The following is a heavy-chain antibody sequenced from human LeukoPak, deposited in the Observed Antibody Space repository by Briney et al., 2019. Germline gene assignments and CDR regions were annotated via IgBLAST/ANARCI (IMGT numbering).Heavy chain of an antibody. J-gene: IGHJ4*02. CDR2: IYYSGST. Sequence: SETLSLTCTVSGGSISSSNYYWGWIRQPPGKGLEWIGTIYYSGSTYYNPSLRTRVTISVDTSKKQFSLKLSSVTAADTAVYYCARHLFGSGYYPDYWGQGTLVTVSS. CDR3: ARHLFGSGYYPDY. CDR1: GGSISSSNYY. D-gene: IGHD3-22*01. V-gene: IGHV4-39*01.